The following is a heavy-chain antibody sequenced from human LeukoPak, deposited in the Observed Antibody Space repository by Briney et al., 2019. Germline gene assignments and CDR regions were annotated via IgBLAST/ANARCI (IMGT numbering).Heavy chain of an antibody. CDR1: GGSISSGGYS. V-gene: IGHV4-30-2*01. J-gene: IGHJ5*02. Sequence: SQTLSLTCAVSGGSISSGGYSWSWIRQPPGKGLEWIGYIYHSGSTYYNPSLKSRVTISVDRSKNQFSLKLISVTAADTAVYYCARGVYDILTGWYNWFDPWGQGTLVTVSS. CDR3: ARGVYDILTGWYNWFDP. D-gene: IGHD3-9*01. CDR2: IYHSGST.